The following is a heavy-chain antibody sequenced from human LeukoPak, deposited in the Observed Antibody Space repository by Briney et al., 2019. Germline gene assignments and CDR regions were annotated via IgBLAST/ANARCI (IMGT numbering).Heavy chain of an antibody. J-gene: IGHJ3*02. V-gene: IGHV3-30*18. Sequence: GGSLRLSCAASGFTFSSYGMHWVRQAPGKGLEWVAVISYDGSNKYYADSVKGRFTTSRDNSKNTLYLQMNSLRAEDTAVYYCAKDHGGIAIWGQGTMVTVSS. CDR1: GFTFSSYG. CDR2: ISYDGSNK. CDR3: AKDHGGIAI. D-gene: IGHD6-13*01.